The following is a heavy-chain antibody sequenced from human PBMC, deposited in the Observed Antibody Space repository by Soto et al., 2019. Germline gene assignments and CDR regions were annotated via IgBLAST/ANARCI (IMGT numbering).Heavy chain of an antibody. CDR2: ISAYNGNT. V-gene: IGHV1-18*01. J-gene: IGHJ4*02. D-gene: IGHD6-13*01. Sequence: ASVKVSCKASGYTFTSYGISWVRQAPGQGLEWMGWISAYNGNTNYAQKLQGRVTMTTDTSTSTAYMELRSLRSDDTAVYYCARVLGQQQPYYFDYWGQGTLVTVSS. CDR1: GYTFTSYG. CDR3: ARVLGQQQPYYFDY.